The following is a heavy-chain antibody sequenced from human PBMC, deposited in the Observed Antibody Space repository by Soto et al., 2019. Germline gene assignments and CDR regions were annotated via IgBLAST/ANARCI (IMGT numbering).Heavy chain of an antibody. V-gene: IGHV3-74*01. CDR3: ARDRYYYDSSGYLCY. Sequence: GGSLRLSCAVSGFTFSSYWMHWVRQAPGKGLVWVSRINTDGSSTSYADSVKGRFTISRDNAKNTLYLQMNSLRAEDTAVYYCARDRYYYDSSGYLCYWGQGTLVTVSS. CDR1: GFTFSSYW. CDR2: INTDGSST. D-gene: IGHD3-22*01. J-gene: IGHJ4*02.